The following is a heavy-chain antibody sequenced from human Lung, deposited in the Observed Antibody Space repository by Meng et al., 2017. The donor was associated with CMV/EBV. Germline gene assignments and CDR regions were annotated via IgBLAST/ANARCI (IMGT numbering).Heavy chain of an antibody. D-gene: IGHD5-24*01. V-gene: IGHV4-31*03. Sequence: QVQLLESGPGLVKPSQTLSLTCTVSGGSIGSGGYYWSWIRQHPGKGLEWIGYIYYTGSTFYNPSLKSRVTISVDTSKNQFSLKLIPATAADTAVYYCAREAGRDGYATPKFDYWGQGTLVTVSS. CDR1: GGSIGSGGYY. CDR2: IYYTGST. J-gene: IGHJ4*02. CDR3: AREAGRDGYATPKFDY.